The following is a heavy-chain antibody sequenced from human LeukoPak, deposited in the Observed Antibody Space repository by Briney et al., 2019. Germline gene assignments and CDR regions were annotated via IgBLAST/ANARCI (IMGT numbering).Heavy chain of an antibody. J-gene: IGHJ4*02. D-gene: IGHD1-26*01. CDR3: ARGDASGRPGIAFDY. V-gene: IGHV4-59*01. CDR1: GGSISNNY. Sequence: SETLSLTCNVSGGSISNNYWSWIRQPPGKGLEGIGYFHDSESTNYNPSLKSRVSISVDTSEKQVSLKLSSVTAADTAVYYCARGDASGRPGIAFDYWGQGTLVTVSS. CDR2: FHDSEST.